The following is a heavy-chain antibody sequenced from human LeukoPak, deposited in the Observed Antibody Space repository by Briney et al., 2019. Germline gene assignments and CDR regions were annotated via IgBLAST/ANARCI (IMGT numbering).Heavy chain of an antibody. J-gene: IGHJ4*02. Sequence: QPGGSLRLSCAASGFTFSSYEINWVRQAPGKGLEWVSYISSSGSTIYYAVSVKGRFTISRDNAKNSLYLQMNSLRAEDTAVYYCARDAPCPDYWGQGTLVTVSS. V-gene: IGHV3-48*03. CDR3: ARDAPCPDY. CDR2: ISSSGSTI. D-gene: IGHD2-2*01. CDR1: GFTFSSYE.